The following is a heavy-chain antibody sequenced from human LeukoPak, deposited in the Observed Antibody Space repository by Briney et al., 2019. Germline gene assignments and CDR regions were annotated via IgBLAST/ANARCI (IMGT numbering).Heavy chain of an antibody. CDR1: GFTFDDYV. Sequence: GGSVRLSCTASGFTFDDYVMHWVRHAPGKGLEWVSLISGDGSGTYYADSVKGRFTISRDNSKNSLFLHMSGLRAEDTALYYCATQNPPGSGYYDTYNWFDPWGQGTLVTVAS. CDR2: ISGDGSGT. CDR3: ATQNPPGSGYYDTYNWFDP. D-gene: IGHD5-12*01. J-gene: IGHJ5*02. V-gene: IGHV3-43*02.